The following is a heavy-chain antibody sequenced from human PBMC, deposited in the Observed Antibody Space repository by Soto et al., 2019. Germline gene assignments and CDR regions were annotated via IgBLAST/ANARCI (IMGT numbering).Heavy chain of an antibody. Sequence: PSETLSLTCTVSGCSISIGDYYWSWILQPPGKGLEWIGYIYYSGSTYYNPSLKSRVTISVDTSKNQFSLKLSSVTAADTAVYYCAREPGITIFGVVPWVMDVWGQGTTVTVSS. J-gene: IGHJ6*02. CDR2: IYYSGST. D-gene: IGHD3-3*01. CDR1: GCSISIGDYY. V-gene: IGHV4-30-4*01. CDR3: AREPGITIFGVVPWVMDV.